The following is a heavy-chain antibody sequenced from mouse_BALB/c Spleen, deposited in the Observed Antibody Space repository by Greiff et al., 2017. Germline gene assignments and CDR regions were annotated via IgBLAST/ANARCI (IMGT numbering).Heavy chain of an antibody. CDR1: GYSITSDYA. V-gene: IGHV3-2*02. CDR2: ISYSGST. J-gene: IGHJ4*01. D-gene: IGHD2-4*01. Sequence: EVQLQESGPGLVKPSQSLSLTCTVTGYSITSDYAWNWIRQFPGNQLEWMGYISYSGSTSYNPSLKSRISITRDTSKNQFFLQLNSVTTEDTATYYCVYYDDDYAMDYWGQGTSVTVAS. CDR3: VYYDDDYAMDY.